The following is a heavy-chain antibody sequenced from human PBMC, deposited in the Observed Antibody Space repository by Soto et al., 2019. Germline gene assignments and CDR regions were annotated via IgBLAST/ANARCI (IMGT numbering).Heavy chain of an antibody. CDR1: GFTFSSYS. D-gene: IGHD3-3*01. Sequence: ESGGGLVQPGGSLRLSCAASGFTFSSYSMNWVRQAPGKGLEWVSYISGDSSTIYNADSVKGRFTISRDNAKNSLYLQMNSLTDEDTAVYYCARSFWTTTEGYWGQGTLVTVSS. CDR3: ARSFWTTTEGY. V-gene: IGHV3-48*02. J-gene: IGHJ4*02. CDR2: ISGDSSTI.